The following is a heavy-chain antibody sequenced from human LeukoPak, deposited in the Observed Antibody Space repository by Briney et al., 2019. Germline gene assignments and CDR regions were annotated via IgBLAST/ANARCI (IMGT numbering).Heavy chain of an antibody. CDR2: IYTSGST. J-gene: IGHJ5*02. CDR1: GGSISSGSYY. V-gene: IGHV4-61*02. D-gene: IGHD4-23*01. Sequence: SETLSLTCTVSGGSISSGSYYWSWIRQPAGKGLEWIGRIYTSGSTNYNPSLESRVTISVDTSKNQFSLKLSSVTAADTAVYYCAREAYGGGWFDPWGQGTLVTVSS. CDR3: AREAYGGGWFDP.